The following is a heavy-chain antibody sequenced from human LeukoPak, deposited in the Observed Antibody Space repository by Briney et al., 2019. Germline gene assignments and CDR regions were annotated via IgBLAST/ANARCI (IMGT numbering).Heavy chain of an antibody. V-gene: IGHV4-59*08. CDR1: GDSITSHY. Sequence: SETLSLTCTVSGDSITSHYWNWVRQPPGKGLEWIGFIYYSGTTHYNPSLKSRVTISVDTSKSQFSLILSSVTAADTAVYYCAGHLSGGTGYDLGHWGQGTLVTVSS. D-gene: IGHD5-12*01. CDR2: IYYSGTT. J-gene: IGHJ4*02. CDR3: AGHLSGGTGYDLGH.